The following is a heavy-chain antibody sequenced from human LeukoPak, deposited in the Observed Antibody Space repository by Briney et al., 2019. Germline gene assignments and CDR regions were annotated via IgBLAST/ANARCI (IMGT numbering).Heavy chain of an antibody. D-gene: IGHD3-22*01. CDR2: ISGSSSYT. Sequence: PGGSLRLSCAASGFTFSDYYMIWIRQAPGKGLEWVSYISGSSSYTDYADSVRGRSMIFRDNAKNSLYLQMNSLRAEDTAVYYCARGTTYYYDSSRFDLWGRGTLVTVSS. J-gene: IGHJ2*01. CDR3: ARGTTYYYDSSRFDL. V-gene: IGHV3-11*05. CDR1: GFTFSDYY.